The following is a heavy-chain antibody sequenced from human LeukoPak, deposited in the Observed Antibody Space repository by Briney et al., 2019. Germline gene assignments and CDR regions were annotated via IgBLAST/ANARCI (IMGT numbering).Heavy chain of an antibody. J-gene: IGHJ6*02. V-gene: IGHV4-59*01. D-gene: IGHD3-22*01. CDR3: ARDNRDSSGYYYRYYYYYGMDV. CDR1: GGSISSYY. Sequence: SGTLSLTCTVSGGSISSYYWSWIRQPPGKGLEWIGYIYYSGSTNYNPSLKSRVTISVDTSKNQFSLKLSSVTAADTAVYYCARDNRDSSGYYYRYYYYYGMDVWGQGTTVTVSS. CDR2: IYYSGST.